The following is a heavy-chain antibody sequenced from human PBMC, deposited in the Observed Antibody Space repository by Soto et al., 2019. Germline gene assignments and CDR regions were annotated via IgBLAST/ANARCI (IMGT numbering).Heavy chain of an antibody. V-gene: IGHV4-61*01. CDR1: GGAVSRGRYY. CDR3: SWNHLVRGTIGFYHHYFMGV. J-gene: IGHJ6*02. D-gene: IGHD1-1*01. Sequence: QVQPEESLPGRLKPSETLSLNCTVSGGAVSRGRYYWSWIRQPHGKGLEWIGCVYYSGSTNYNPFLRTLVTLSVVTSKIKLYLELSPRPAAGTAVYSCSWNHLVRGTIGFYHHYFMGVWCQGTTVTVAS. CDR2: VYYSGST.